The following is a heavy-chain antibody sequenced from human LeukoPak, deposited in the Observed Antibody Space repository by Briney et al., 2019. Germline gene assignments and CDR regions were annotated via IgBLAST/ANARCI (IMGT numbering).Heavy chain of an antibody. D-gene: IGHD2-8*01. V-gene: IGHV1-2*02. CDR1: GYTFTGYY. CDR2: INPNSGGT. Sequence: GASVKVSCKAPGYTFTGYYMHWVRQAPGQGLEWMGWINPNSGGTNYAQKFQGRVTITRDTSIRAAYMEVSRVPSDDTAVYYCARYSVVPSAFFDYWGQGTLVTVSS. J-gene: IGHJ4*02. CDR3: ARYSVVPSAFFDY.